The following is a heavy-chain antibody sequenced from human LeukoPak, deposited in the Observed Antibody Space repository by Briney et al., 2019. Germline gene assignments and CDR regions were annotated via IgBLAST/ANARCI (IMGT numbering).Heavy chain of an antibody. Sequence: SETLSLTCTVSGSSISSYYWSWIRQPPGKGLEWIAYIYYGGSTNYNPSLKSRVSISIDTSKNQFSLRLSSVTAADTAVYYCARHSTEYKYAMDVWGQGTTVTVSS. CDR2: IYYGGST. D-gene: IGHD2-2*01. V-gene: IGHV4-59*08. CDR3: ARHSTEYKYAMDV. CDR1: GSSISSYY. J-gene: IGHJ6*02.